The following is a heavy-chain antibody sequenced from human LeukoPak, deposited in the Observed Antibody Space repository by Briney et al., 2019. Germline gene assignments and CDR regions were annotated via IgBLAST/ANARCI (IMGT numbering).Heavy chain of an antibody. V-gene: IGHV4-59*01. D-gene: IGHD6-13*01. J-gene: IGHJ4*02. CDR2: IHYSGST. CDR3: ARQVYSSSWSYYFDY. CDR1: SGSISSYY. Sequence: PSETLSLTCAVSSGSISSYYWSWIRQPPGRGLEWIGSIHYSGSTSYNSSLKSRVTISVDTSKNQFYLKLSSVTPADTAVYYCARQVYSSSWSYYFDYWGQGILVTVSS.